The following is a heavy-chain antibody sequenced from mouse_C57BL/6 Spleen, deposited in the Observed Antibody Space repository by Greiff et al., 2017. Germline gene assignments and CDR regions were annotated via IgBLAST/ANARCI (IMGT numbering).Heavy chain of an antibody. CDR3: ARSDYVRQFDYAMDY. CDR2: IYPRDGST. CDR1: GYTFTSYD. J-gene: IGHJ4*01. D-gene: IGHD1-1*01. V-gene: IGHV1-85*01. Sequence: VKLVESGPELVKPGASVKLSCKASGYTFTSYDINWVKQRPGQGLEWFGWIYPRDGSTKYNEKFKGKATLTVDTSSSTAYMELHSLTSEDSAVYFCARSDYVRQFDYAMDYWGQGTSVTVSS.